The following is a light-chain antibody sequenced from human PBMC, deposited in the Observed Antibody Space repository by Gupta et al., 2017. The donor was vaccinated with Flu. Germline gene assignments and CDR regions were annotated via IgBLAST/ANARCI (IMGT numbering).Light chain of an antibody. CDR3: LQHNSYPLT. J-gene: IGKJ4*01. CDR2: AAS. Sequence: PSSLSASVGDRVTITCRASQGIGNDLGWYQQKPGKAPKRLIYAASSLQSGVPSGFSGSGFGTEFTLTISSLQPEDFATYYCLQHNSYPLTFGGGTKVEIK. V-gene: IGKV1-17*01. CDR1: QGIGND.